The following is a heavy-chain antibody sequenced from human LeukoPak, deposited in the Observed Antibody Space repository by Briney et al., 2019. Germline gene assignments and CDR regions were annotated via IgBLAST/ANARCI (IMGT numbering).Heavy chain of an antibody. V-gene: IGHV3-21*01. CDR3: ARPSDYDSSGYHDKQSEMTFDY. CDR2: ISSSSSYI. D-gene: IGHD3-22*01. J-gene: IGHJ4*02. Sequence: KTGGSLRLSCAASGFTFSSYSMNWVRQDPGKGLEWVSSISSSSSYIYYADSVKGRFTISRDNAKNSLYLQMNSLRAEDTAVYYCARPSDYDSSGYHDKQSEMTFDYWGQGTLVTVSS. CDR1: GFTFSSYS.